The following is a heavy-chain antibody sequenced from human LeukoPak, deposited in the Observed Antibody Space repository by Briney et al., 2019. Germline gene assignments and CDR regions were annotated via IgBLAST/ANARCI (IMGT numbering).Heavy chain of an antibody. V-gene: IGHV3-21*01. D-gene: IGHD3-9*01. Sequence: GGSLRLSCAASGFTFSSYSMNWVRQAPGKGLEWVSSISSSSSYIYYADSVKGRFTISRDNAKNSLYLQMNSLRAEDTAVYYCARDHPYYDILTGYSTEGYFDYWGQGTLVTVSS. J-gene: IGHJ4*02. CDR3: ARDHPYYDILTGYSTEGYFDY. CDR2: ISSSSSYI. CDR1: GFTFSSYS.